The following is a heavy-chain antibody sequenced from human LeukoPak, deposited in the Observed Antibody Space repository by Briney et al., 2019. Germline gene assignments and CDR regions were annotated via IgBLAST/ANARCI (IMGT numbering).Heavy chain of an antibody. J-gene: IGHJ4*02. CDR2: IYYRGNT. D-gene: IGHD5-12*01. CDR1: GDSISNYY. CDR3: ARVHSGYDFGNRKYYYFDY. Sequence: PSETLSLTCTVSGDSISNYYWSWIRQPPGKGLEWIGYIYYRGNTNYNPSLKSRVTISVDTSKNQFSLKLSSVTAADTAVYYCARVHSGYDFGNRKYYYFDYWGQGTLVTVSS. V-gene: IGHV4-59*08.